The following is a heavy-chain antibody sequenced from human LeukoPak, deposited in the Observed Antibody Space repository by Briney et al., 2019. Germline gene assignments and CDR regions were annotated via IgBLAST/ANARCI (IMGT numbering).Heavy chain of an antibody. CDR1: GFTFSIYS. J-gene: IGHJ4*02. Sequence: KTGGSLRLSCAASGFTFSIYSMSWVRQAPGKGLEWVSSISRSSTYIYYADSVKGRFTISRDNAKNSLYLQMNSLRAEDTAVYYCARGVTAQSGSYYNWGQGTLVTVSS. D-gene: IGHD3-10*01. CDR2: ISRSSTYI. V-gene: IGHV3-21*01. CDR3: ARGVTAQSGSYYN.